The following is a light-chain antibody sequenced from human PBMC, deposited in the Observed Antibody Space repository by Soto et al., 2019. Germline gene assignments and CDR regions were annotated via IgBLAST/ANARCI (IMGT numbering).Light chain of an antibody. Sequence: EIQMTQSPSSLSASIGDRVTITCRASEGFSNYLAWFQQKPGKAPNLLIYAASTLQSGVPSRFSGSGSGTEFTLTISSLQPDDVATYYCQKYNNGGPLTLGGGTKVDIK. J-gene: IGKJ4*01. CDR1: EGFSNY. V-gene: IGKV1-27*01. CDR3: QKYNNGGPLT. CDR2: AAS.